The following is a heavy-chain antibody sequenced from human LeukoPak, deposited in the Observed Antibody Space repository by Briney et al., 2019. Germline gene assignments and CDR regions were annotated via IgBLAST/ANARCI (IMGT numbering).Heavy chain of an antibody. CDR3: ARDGSGSYYYYYYGMDV. V-gene: IGHV1-18*01. J-gene: IGHJ6*02. CDR1: GYTFTSYG. CDR2: ISAYNGNT. D-gene: IGHD3-10*01. Sequence: ASVKVSCEASGYTFTSYGISRVRQAPGQGLEWMGWISAYNGNTNYAQRLQGRVTMTTDTSTSTAYMELRSLRSDDTAVYYCARDGSGSYYYYYYGMDVWGQGTTVTVSS.